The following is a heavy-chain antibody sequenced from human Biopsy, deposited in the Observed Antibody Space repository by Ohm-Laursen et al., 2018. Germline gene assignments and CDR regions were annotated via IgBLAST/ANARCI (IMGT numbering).Heavy chain of an antibody. J-gene: IGHJ3*02. CDR1: GDSINNYY. V-gene: IGHV4-4*07. CDR2: IYTSGSP. Sequence: SETLSLTCTASGDSINNYYWSWIRQPAGKGLEWIGRIYTSGSPNYNLSLESRVTMSVDTSKNQFSLNLRSVTAADTAVYYCARGTGRYYVYGAFDIWAKGQWSPSLQ. D-gene: IGHD1-26*01. CDR3: ARGTGRYYVYGAFDI.